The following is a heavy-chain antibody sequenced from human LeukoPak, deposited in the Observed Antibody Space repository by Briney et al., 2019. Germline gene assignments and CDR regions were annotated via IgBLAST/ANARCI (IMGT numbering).Heavy chain of an antibody. Sequence: ASVKVSCKTSGYTFTNYGISWVRQAPGQGLEWMGWISAYNGNTNYAQKLQGRVTMTTDTSTSTAYMELRSLRSDDTAVYYCARADDRPGLAAATVMDVWGQGTTVTVSS. CDR1: GYTFTNYG. CDR3: ARADDRPGLAAATVMDV. D-gene: IGHD6-13*01. CDR2: ISAYNGNT. V-gene: IGHV1-18*01. J-gene: IGHJ6*02.